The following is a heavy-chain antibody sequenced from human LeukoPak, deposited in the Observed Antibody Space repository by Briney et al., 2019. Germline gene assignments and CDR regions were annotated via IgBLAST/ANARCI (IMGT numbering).Heavy chain of an antibody. CDR3: ARDAANGEDGYFDH. Sequence: PAGSLRLSCAGSGFTFSSYSINWVRQAPGKGLEWVSSISRDRTYIYYADSMKGRFTISRDNAKNSVYLQMNSLRAEDTAVYYCARDAANGEDGYFDHWGQGILVTVSS. CDR1: GFTFSSYS. V-gene: IGHV3-21*01. D-gene: IGHD4-17*01. J-gene: IGHJ4*02. CDR2: ISRDRTYI.